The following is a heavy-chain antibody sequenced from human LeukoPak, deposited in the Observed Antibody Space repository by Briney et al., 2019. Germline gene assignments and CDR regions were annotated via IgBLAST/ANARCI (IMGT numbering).Heavy chain of an antibody. Sequence: GGSLRLSCAASGFTFSSYSMNWVRQAPGKGLEWVSYISSSSSTIYYADSVKGRFTISRDNAKNSPYLQMNSLRAEDTAVYYCARGVTGPADYFDYWGQGTLVTVSS. CDR1: GFTFSSYS. CDR2: ISSSSSTI. V-gene: IGHV3-48*01. CDR3: ARGVTGPADYFDY. J-gene: IGHJ4*02. D-gene: IGHD2-21*02.